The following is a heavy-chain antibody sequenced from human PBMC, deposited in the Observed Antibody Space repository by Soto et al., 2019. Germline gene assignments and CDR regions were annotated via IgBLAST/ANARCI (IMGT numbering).Heavy chain of an antibody. D-gene: IGHD2-15*01. CDR3: ARILLERSGRSCYSVAFAM. V-gene: IGHV1-69*13. CDR1: RGTVSSYA. J-gene: IGHJ3*02. CDR2: IIPILSTA. Sequence: SVKVSCTASRGTVSSYAISWVRQAPGPGLDWIGGIIPILSTANYELKFQGRVTHTADESTSTANMERRSLLSEVAAEYYCARILLERSGRSCYSVAFAMCAQVSMV.